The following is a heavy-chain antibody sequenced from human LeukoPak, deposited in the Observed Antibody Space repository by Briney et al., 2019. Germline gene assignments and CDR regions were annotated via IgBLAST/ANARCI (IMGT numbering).Heavy chain of an antibody. CDR1: GYTFTGYY. D-gene: IGHD2-15*01. V-gene: IGHV1-2*04. Sequence: GASVKVSCKASGYTFTGYYMHWVRQAPGQGLEWMGWINPNSGGTNYAQKFQGWVTMTRDTSISTAYMELSRLRSDDTAVYYCARAYCSGGSCYSFSAFDIWGQGTMVTVSS. CDR3: ARAYCSGGSCYSFSAFDI. J-gene: IGHJ3*02. CDR2: INPNSGGT.